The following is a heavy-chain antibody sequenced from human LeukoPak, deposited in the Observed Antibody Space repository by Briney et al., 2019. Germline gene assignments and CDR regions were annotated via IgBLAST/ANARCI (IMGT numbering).Heavy chain of an antibody. CDR3: ASGASYSSSWYAPYYYMDV. CDR2: IYTSGST. V-gene: IGHV4-4*07. CDR1: GGSISSYY. Sequence: PSETLSLTCTVSGGSISSYYWSWIRQPAGKGLEWIGRIYTSGSTNYNPSLKSRVTLSVDTSKNQFSLKLSSVTAADTAVYYCASGASYSSSWYAPYYYMDVWGKGTTVTVSS. D-gene: IGHD6-13*01. J-gene: IGHJ6*03.